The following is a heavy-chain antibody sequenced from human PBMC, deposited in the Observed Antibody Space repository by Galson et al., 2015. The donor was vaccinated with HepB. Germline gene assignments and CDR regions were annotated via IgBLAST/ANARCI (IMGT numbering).Heavy chain of an antibody. J-gene: IGHJ4*02. CDR2: INPNSGGT. D-gene: IGHD3-10*01. Sequence: SVKVSCKASGYSFIAFYMYWVRQAPGQGLEWMGRINPNSGGTNYAQKFQGRVTMTRDRSINTVYLDLTRLRSDDTAVYFCARGISTFGEFPYWGQGTLVTV. CDR3: ARGISTFGEFPY. CDR1: GYSFIAFY. V-gene: IGHV1-2*06.